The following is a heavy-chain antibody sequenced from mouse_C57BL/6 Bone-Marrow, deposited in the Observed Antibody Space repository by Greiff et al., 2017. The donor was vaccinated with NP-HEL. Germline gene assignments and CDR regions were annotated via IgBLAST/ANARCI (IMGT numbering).Heavy chain of an antibody. Sequence: EVKLMESEGGLVQPGSSMKLSCTASGFTFSDYYMAWVRQVPEKGLEWVANINYDGSSTYYLDSLKSRFIISRDNAKNILYLQMSSLKSEDTATYYCARDGGFWYFDVWGTGTTVTVSS. J-gene: IGHJ1*03. CDR1: GFTFSDYY. CDR3: ARDGGFWYFDV. CDR2: INYDGSST. V-gene: IGHV5-16*01.